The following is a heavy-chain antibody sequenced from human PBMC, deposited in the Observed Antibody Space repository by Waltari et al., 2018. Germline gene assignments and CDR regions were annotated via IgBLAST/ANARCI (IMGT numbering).Heavy chain of an antibody. D-gene: IGHD6-19*01. CDR1: GGSISSYY. V-gene: IGHV4-59*13. CDR2: IYYSGRT. Sequence: QVQLQESGPGLVKPSATLSLTCTVSGGSISSYYWSWVRQPPGKGLEWIGYIYYSGRTSDNPSLKSRVTISGDTYRNQSSLKLSSVTAPDTAVYYCARGRGSGWSNYFDYWGQGTLVTVSS. J-gene: IGHJ4*02. CDR3: ARGRGSGWSNYFDY.